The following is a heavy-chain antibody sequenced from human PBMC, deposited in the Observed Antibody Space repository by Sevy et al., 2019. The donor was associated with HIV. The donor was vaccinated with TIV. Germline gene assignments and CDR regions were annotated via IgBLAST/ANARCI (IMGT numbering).Heavy chain of an antibody. CDR1: GGTFSSYA. D-gene: IGHD3-3*01. Sequence: ASVKVSCKASGGTFSSYAISWVRQAPGQGLEWMGGIIPIFGTANYAQKFQGRVTITADESTSTAYMELSSLRSEDTAVYYCERSSITIFGYYYYGMDVWGQGTTVTVSS. V-gene: IGHV1-69*13. CDR2: IIPIFGTA. CDR3: ERSSITIFGYYYYGMDV. J-gene: IGHJ6*02.